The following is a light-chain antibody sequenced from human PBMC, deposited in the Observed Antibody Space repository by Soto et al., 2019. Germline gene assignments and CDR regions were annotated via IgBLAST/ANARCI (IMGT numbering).Light chain of an antibody. CDR2: TSF. Sequence: DIQMTQSPSYVSASVGDTATITCRASQDISSWLSWYQQKPGKAPKLLIYTSFNLNSGVPSRFSGSRSGTEFNFTISSLRPEDFATYYCQQADTFPYTFSQGTKVDIK. CDR3: QQADTFPYT. V-gene: IGKV1-12*01. J-gene: IGKJ2*01. CDR1: QDISSW.